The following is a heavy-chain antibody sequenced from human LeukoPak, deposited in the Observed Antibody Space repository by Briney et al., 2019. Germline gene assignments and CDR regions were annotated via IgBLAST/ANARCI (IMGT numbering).Heavy chain of an antibody. V-gene: IGHV4-34*01. D-gene: IGHD3-22*01. CDR3: ARVSGKTMIP. Sequence: SETLSLTCAVYGGSFSGYYWTWIRQPPGKGLEWIGEINHSGSTNYNPSLKSRVTISVDTSKNQFPLKLSSVTAADTAVYYCARVSGKTMIPWGQGTLVTVSS. J-gene: IGHJ5*02. CDR2: INHSGST. CDR1: GGSFSGYY.